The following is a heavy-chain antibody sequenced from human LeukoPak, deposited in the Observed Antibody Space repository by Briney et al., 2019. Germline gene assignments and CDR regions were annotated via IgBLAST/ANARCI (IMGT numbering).Heavy chain of an antibody. J-gene: IGHJ5*02. Sequence: ASETLSLTCTVSGGSISSYYWSWIRQPAGKGLESIGHISTSGSTNYNPSLKSRITISIDTSKNQFSLKLSSVTAADTAVYYCARGGYYDSSGYGWLDPWGQGTLVTVSS. CDR1: GGSISSYY. D-gene: IGHD3-22*01. CDR2: ISTSGST. CDR3: ARGGYYDSSGYGWLDP. V-gene: IGHV4-4*07.